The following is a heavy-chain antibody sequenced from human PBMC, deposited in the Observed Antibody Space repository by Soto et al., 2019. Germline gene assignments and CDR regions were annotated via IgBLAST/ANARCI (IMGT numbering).Heavy chain of an antibody. CDR2: INPGNGNT. J-gene: IGHJ3*02. Sequence: ASVKVSCKASGYTFTSYGINWVRQAPGRGLEWMGWINPGNGNTKYSQQFQGRVIIDRDMSTSTAYMELSSLRSEDTAVYYCAADSPNYYDSSGYYGGAFDIWGQGTMVTVSS. D-gene: IGHD3-22*01. CDR1: GYTFTSYG. CDR3: AADSPNYYDSSGYYGGAFDI. V-gene: IGHV1-3*01.